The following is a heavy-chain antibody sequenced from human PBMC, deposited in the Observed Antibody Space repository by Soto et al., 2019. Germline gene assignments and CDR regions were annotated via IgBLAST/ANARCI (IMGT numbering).Heavy chain of an antibody. J-gene: IGHJ5*02. CDR1: GDSISKSRFY. Sequence: SETLSLTCSVSGDSISKSRFYWGWIRQAPGEGLEWIGSIYHTGNAYYNPSLKSRVTISVDTSKNQFSLKLTSVTAADAALYYCARDFFDSSDYTTNWFDPWGQGTLVTVS. D-gene: IGHD3-22*01. CDR2: IYHTGNA. CDR3: ARDFFDSSDYTTNWFDP. V-gene: IGHV4-39*01.